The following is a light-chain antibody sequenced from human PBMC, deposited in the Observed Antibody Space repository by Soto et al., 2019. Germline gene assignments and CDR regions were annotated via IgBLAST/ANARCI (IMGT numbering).Light chain of an antibody. CDR3: QSYDSSLSAHYV. CDR1: SSNIGATYD. V-gene: IGLV1-40*01. CDR2: GNS. J-gene: IGLJ1*01. Sequence: QSVLTQPPSVSGAPGQRVTISCTGSSSNIGATYDVQWYQQLPGTAPKLLIYGNSNRPSGVPDRFSGSKSGNSASLAITGLQADDEADYYCQSYDSSLSAHYVFGTGTKLTVL.